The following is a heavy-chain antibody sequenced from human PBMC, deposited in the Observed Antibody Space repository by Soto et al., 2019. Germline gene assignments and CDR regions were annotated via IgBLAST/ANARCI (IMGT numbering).Heavy chain of an antibody. D-gene: IGHD6-13*01. Sequence: AXASLSLICTVCGARISNYYWSGVRQTPGKGLDWIGYIYYSGTTNYNPSLISRVSISINPSKNQFSLRLTSVTTADTATYYCAAGPRVAAAATPPSHCGRRTLVTVSS. CDR2: IYYSGTT. J-gene: IGHJ1*01. CDR1: GARISNYY. CDR3: AAGPRVAAAATPPSH. V-gene: IGHV4-59*01.